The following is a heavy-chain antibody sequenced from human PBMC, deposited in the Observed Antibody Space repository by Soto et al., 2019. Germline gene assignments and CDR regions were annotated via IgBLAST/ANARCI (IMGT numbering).Heavy chain of an antibody. V-gene: IGHV2-5*02. D-gene: IGHD3-10*02. CDR1: GLSLSTSGEA. J-gene: IGHJ5*02. CDR2: IYWDDDK. CDR3: AHYVSTSPAGWFDP. Sequence: QITLKESGPTLVKPTQTLTLTCTFSGLSLSTSGEAVGWIRQPPGKPLEWLALIYWDDDKRYNPTLKTRPTITKDTSKNQVVLTLTTMDPVDTATYYCAHYVSTSPAGWFDPWGQGILVTVSS.